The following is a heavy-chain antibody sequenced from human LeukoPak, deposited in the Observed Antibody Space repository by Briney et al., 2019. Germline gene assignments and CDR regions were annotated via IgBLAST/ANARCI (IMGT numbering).Heavy chain of an antibody. Sequence: SVRVSCKASGGTFSSYAISWVRQAPGQGLEWMGGIIPIFGTANYAQKFQGRVTITTDESTSTAFMELSSLRSEDTAVYYCARGHSLYPSFDFWGQGTLVTVSS. CDR3: ARGHSLYPSFDF. V-gene: IGHV1-69*05. CDR1: GGTFSSYA. CDR2: IIPIFGTA. J-gene: IGHJ4*02.